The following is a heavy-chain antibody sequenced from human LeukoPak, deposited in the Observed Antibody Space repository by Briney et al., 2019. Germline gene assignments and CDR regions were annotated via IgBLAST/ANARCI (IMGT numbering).Heavy chain of an antibody. CDR2: IIPIFGTA. CDR1: GGTFSSYD. Sequence: GSSVKVSCKASGGTFSSYDISWVRQAPGQGLEWMGRIIPIFGTANYAQKFQGRVTITTDESTSTAYMELSSLRSEDTAVYYCASFNCGSDAFDVWGQGTMVTVSS. D-gene: IGHD1-26*01. CDR3: ASFNCGSDAFDV. J-gene: IGHJ3*01. V-gene: IGHV1-69*05.